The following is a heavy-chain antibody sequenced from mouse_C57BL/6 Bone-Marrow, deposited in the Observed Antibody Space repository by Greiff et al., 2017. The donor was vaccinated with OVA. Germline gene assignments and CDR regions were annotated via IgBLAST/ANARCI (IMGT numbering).Heavy chain of an antibody. CDR3: ATLGLRPGDYAMDY. Sequence: QVQLQQSGAELVRPGTSVKLSCKASGYTFTSYWMHWVKQRPGQGLEWIGVIDPSDSYTNYNQKFKGKATLTVDTSSSTAYMQLSSLTSEDSAVYYCATLGLRPGDYAMDYWGQGTSVTVSS. V-gene: IGHV1-59*01. CDR2: IDPSDSYT. D-gene: IGHD2-2*01. J-gene: IGHJ4*01. CDR1: GYTFTSYW.